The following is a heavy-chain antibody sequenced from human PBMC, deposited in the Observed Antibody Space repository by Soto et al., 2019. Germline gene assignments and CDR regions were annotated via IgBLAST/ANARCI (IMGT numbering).Heavy chain of an antibody. V-gene: IGHV4-31*03. J-gene: IGHJ4*02. D-gene: IGHD3-10*01. CDR1: GGSISSGGYY. CDR3: VRQITMARGIDF. Sequence: QVPLLESGPGLVKASETLSLTCSISGGSISSGGYYWSWVRQRPGKGLEWIGYVYFNENTYYNPSLKSRVTISVGTSKSQFSLRLSSVTAADAAVYYCVRQITMARGIDFWGPGISVSVSS. CDR2: VYFNENT.